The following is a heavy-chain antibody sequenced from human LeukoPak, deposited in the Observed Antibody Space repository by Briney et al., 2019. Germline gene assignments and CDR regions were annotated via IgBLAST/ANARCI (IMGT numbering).Heavy chain of an antibody. CDR3: ARDSGYNAFDY. Sequence: GGSLRLSCADSGFLFSNSWMAWVRQAPGRGLEWLANINQDGSAKTCVDSVKGRFTISRDNARNSLYLQMNSLRAEDTAMYYCARDSGYNAFDYWGQGTLVTVSS. CDR2: INQDGSAK. CDR1: GFLFSNSW. V-gene: IGHV3-7*05. D-gene: IGHD5-12*01. J-gene: IGHJ4*02.